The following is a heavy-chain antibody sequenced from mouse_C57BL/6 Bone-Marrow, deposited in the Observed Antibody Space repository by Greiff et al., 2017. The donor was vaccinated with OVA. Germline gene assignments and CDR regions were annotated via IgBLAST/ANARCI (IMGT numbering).Heavy chain of an antibody. V-gene: IGHV1-81*01. D-gene: IGHD1-1*01. Sequence: VQLQQSGAELARPGASVKLSCKASGYTFTSYGISWVKQRTGQGLEWIGEIYPRSGNTYYNEKFKGKATLTADKSSSTAYMELRSLTSEDSAVYFGAMPLYYYGSSPYAMDYWGQGTSVTVSS. CDR2: IYPRSGNT. CDR3: AMPLYYYGSSPYAMDY. J-gene: IGHJ4*01. CDR1: GYTFTSYG.